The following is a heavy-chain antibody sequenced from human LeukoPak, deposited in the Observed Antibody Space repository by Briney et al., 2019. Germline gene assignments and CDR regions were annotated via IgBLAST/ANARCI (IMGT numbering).Heavy chain of an antibody. V-gene: IGHV1-2*06. Sequence: GASVKVSCKASGYTFTGYYMHWVRQAPGQGLEWMGRINPNSGGTNYAQKFQGRVTMTRDTSISIAYMELSRLRSDDTAVYYCAIEQQWLVPDYWGQGTLVTVSS. D-gene: IGHD6-19*01. J-gene: IGHJ4*02. CDR2: INPNSGGT. CDR3: AIEQQWLVPDY. CDR1: GYTFTGYY.